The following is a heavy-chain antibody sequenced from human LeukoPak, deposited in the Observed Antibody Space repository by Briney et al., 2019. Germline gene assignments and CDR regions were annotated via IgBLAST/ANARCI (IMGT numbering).Heavy chain of an antibody. CDR3: ARGLTGWFGDYYFDY. CDR2: TRNKANSYTT. D-gene: IGHD3-10*01. V-gene: IGHV3-72*01. CDR1: GFTFSGHY. Sequence: GGSLRLSCAASGFTFSGHYMDWVRQAPGKGPEWVGRTRNKANSYTTEYAASVKGRFTISRDDSKNSLYLQMNSLKTEDTAVYYCARGLTGWFGDYYFDYWGQGTLVTVSS. J-gene: IGHJ4*02.